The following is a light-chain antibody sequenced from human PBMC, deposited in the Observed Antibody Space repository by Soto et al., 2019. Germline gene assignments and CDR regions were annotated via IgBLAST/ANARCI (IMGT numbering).Light chain of an antibody. CDR1: QSVSSNY. J-gene: IGKJ1*01. CDR2: CAS. V-gene: IGKV3-20*01. Sequence: EVMLTQSPGTLSLSPGERATLSCRASQSVSSNYLAWYQQKSGQAPRLLIYCASNRATGIPDRFSGSWSGTDFTLTLRRLEPEDFAVYHCQQYDTSPRTFGRGTKVEFK. CDR3: QQYDTSPRT.